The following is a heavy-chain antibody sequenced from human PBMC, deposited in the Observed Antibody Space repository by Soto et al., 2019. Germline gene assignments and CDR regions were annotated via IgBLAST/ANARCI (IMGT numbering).Heavy chain of an antibody. CDR2: ISHDGHA. V-gene: IGHV4-39*01. Sequence: SETLSLTCSVLGDSISDTRYYWGWIRQSPEKGLEWIGSISHDGHAYYNPSLKSRATISVDTSKSQFSLRLTSVTAADTAIYYCTRRYNWNDNYFDPWGPGALVTVSS. CDR1: GDSISDTRYY. J-gene: IGHJ5*02. CDR3: TRRYNWNDNYFDP. D-gene: IGHD1-20*01.